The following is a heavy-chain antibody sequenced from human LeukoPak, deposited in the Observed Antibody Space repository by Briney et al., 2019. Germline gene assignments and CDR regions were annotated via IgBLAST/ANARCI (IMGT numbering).Heavy chain of an antibody. Sequence: SETLSLTCSVSGGFISSYYWSWIRQPPGKGLEWVGYIYYSGNTNYNPSLKSRVTIPVDTSKHPFSLKLSSVTAADTAVYYCARGPVTAMGPFDYWGQGTLVTVSS. CDR1: GGFISSYY. CDR3: ARGPVTAMGPFDY. V-gene: IGHV4-59*01. J-gene: IGHJ4*02. CDR2: IYYSGNT. D-gene: IGHD5-18*01.